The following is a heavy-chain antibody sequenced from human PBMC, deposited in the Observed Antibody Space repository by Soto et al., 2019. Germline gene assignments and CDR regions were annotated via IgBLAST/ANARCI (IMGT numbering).Heavy chain of an antibody. CDR2: ISGSGGST. D-gene: IGHD2-2*01. J-gene: IGHJ6*02. V-gene: IGHV3-23*04. CDR1: GFTFSSYA. CDR3: AKDPEDIVVVPAAGGLDV. Sequence: EVQLVESGGGLVQPGGSLRLSCAASGFTFSSYAMSWVRQAPGKGLEWVSAISGSGGSTYYADSVKGRFTISRDNSKNTLYLQMNSLRAEDTAVYYCAKDPEDIVVVPAAGGLDVWGQGTTVTVSS.